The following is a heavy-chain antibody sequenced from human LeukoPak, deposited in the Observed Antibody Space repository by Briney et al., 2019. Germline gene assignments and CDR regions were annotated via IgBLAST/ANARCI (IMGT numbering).Heavy chain of an antibody. CDR2: INTNTGNP. V-gene: IGHV7-4-1*02. J-gene: IGHJ4*02. Sequence: ASVKVSCKVSGYTLTELSMHWVRQAPGQGLEWMGWINTNTGNPTYAQGFTGRFVFSLDTSVSTAYLQISSLKAEDTAVYYCASGPPTLDYWGQGTLVTVSS. CDR3: ASGPPTLDY. CDR1: GYTLTELS.